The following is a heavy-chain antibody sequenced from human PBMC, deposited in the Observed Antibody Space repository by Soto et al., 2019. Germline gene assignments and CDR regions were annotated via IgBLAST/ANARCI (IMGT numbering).Heavy chain of an antibody. J-gene: IGHJ4*02. D-gene: IGHD3-3*01. CDR3: AKERNDFWSGTTGGFDH. CDR1: GFTFSSYS. V-gene: IGHV3-23*01. CDR2: ISGSGGTT. Sequence: GGSLRLSCAASGFTFSSYSMSWVRQAPGKGLDWVSGISGSGGTTYYADSVKGRFTISRDNPKNTVFVQMNSLRPEGTAIYYCAKERNDFWSGTTGGFDHWGQGFLFTVSS.